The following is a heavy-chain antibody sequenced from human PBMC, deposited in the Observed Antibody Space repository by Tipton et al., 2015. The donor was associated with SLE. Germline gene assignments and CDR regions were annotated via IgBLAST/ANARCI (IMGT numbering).Heavy chain of an antibody. CDR3: ARAPGLDRDYYYYFYMDV. CDR1: GASITSGGYY. J-gene: IGHJ6*03. CDR2: IYYTGGT. D-gene: IGHD3/OR15-3a*01. V-gene: IGHV4-31*03. Sequence: LSLTCSVSGASITSGGYYWGWIRQPPGEGPGCIGVIYYTGGTYYDPSLESRVTMSVDTSKNQFSLKLSSVTAADTAVYYCARAPGLDRDYYYYFYMDVWDKGTTVTVSS.